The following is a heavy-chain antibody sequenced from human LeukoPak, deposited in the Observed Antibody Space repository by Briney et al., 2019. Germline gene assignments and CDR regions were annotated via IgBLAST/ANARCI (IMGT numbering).Heavy chain of an antibody. V-gene: IGHV4-4*07. Sequence: SETLSLTCTVSGGSFSSYYWNWIRQPAGKGLEWIGRIYTSGSTNYNPSLKSRVTMSVDTSENQFSLKLNSVTAADTAVYYCARAGDSTSPLDYWGQGTLDTVSS. CDR2: IYTSGST. J-gene: IGHJ4*02. D-gene: IGHD6-13*01. CDR3: ARAGDSTSPLDY. CDR1: GGSFSSYY.